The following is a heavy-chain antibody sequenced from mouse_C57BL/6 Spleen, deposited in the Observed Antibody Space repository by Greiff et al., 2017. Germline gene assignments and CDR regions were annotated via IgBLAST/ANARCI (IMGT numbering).Heavy chain of an antibody. CDR2: ISGGGGNT. Sequence: EVKLMESGGGLVKPGGSLKLSCAASGFTFSSYTMSWVRQTPEKRLEWVATISGGGGNTYYPDSVKGRFTISRDNAKNTLYLQMSSLRSEDTALYYCARPAITTVVAYYCDYWGQGTTLTVSS. CDR1: GFTFSSYT. V-gene: IGHV5-9*01. J-gene: IGHJ2*01. D-gene: IGHD1-1*01. CDR3: ARPAITTVVAYYCDY.